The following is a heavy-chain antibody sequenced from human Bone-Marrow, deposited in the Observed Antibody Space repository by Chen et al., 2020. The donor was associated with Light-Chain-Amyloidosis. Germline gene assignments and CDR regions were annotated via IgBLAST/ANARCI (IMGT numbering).Heavy chain of an antibody. D-gene: IGHD1-1*01. CDR3: ARGNWNDLAFDV. V-gene: IGHV4-30-2*01. Sequence: QLQLQESGSGLVTSSQTLSITCAVSGGSITSGSFSWNWIRQPLGKGLEWIGYVYQSGSTYYNPSLNSRVTISVDLSENHFSLTLRSLTAADSAVYYCARGNWNDLAFDVWGQGTLVTVSS. J-gene: IGHJ3*01. CDR1: GGSITSGSFS. CDR2: VYQSGST.